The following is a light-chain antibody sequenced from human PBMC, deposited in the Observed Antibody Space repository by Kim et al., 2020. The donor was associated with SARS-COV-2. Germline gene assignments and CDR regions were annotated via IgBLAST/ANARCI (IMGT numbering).Light chain of an antibody. CDR2: GTS. V-gene: IGKV3-15*01. Sequence: SVSPAERATLAARVSQGVPSTLAWSQQKPGLAPRLLIYGTSTRATGIPARFGGSGSGTEFTLTISSLQPEDFAVYYCHQYNNWPYTFGPGTKLEI. CDR1: QGVPST. CDR3: HQYNNWPYT. J-gene: IGKJ2*01.